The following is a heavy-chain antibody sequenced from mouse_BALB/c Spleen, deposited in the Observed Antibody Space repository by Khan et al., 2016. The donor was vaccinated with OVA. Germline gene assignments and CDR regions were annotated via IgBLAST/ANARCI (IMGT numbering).Heavy chain of an antibody. D-gene: IGHD2-1*01. V-gene: IGHV1-18*01. Sequence: VQLKQSGPELVKPGASMKISCKASGYTFTDYTMTWMKQSHGKNLELIGLINPYNGVTSYNQKFKGKATLTVDKSSSTAYMELLSLTSEDSAVYYCASSGYGNFAYWGQGTLVTLSA. CDR3: ASSGYGNFAY. J-gene: IGHJ3*01. CDR1: GYTFTDYT. CDR2: INPYNGVT.